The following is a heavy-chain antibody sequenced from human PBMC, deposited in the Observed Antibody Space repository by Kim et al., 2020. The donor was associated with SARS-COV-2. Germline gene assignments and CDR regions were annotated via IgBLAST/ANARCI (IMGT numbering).Heavy chain of an antibody. D-gene: IGHD6-19*01. CDR3: AREKRAEAGFDSCDL. CDR1: GFTFRTCD. J-gene: IGHJ3*01. CDR2: IGRAADT. V-gene: IGHV3-13*01. Sequence: GGSLRLSCAASGFTFRTCDAHWVRQASGKGLEWVSAIGRAADTYYSDSVRGRFTISRDIVNNVMYLQMNSLRHGDTAVYYCAREKRAEAGFDSCDLSGQGALVTVTS.